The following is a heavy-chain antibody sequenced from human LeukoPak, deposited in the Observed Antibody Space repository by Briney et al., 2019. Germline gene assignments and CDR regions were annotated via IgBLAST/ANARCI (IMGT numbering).Heavy chain of an antibody. CDR1: GGTFSSYA. J-gene: IGHJ4*02. V-gene: IGHV1-69*13. D-gene: IGHD5-18*01. CDR2: IIPIFGTA. CDR3: ARPAVDKAMATFDY. Sequence: SVKVSCKASGGTFSSYAISWVRQAPGQGLEWMGGIIPIFGTANYAQKFQGRVTITADESTSTAYMELSSLRSEDTAVYYCARPAVDKAMATFDYWGQGTLVTVSS.